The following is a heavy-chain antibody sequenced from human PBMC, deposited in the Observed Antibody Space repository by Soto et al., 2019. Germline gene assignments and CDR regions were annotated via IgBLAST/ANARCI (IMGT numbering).Heavy chain of an antibody. CDR2: IDDSGST. V-gene: IGHV4-30-4*01. CDR3: ARGGHFTSDWLLLRDCYFDL. CDR1: GGSMSGDDYY. Sequence: QVQLQESGPGLVKPSQTLSLTCTVSGGSMSGDDYYWSWIRQPPGKGREWIGYIDDSGSTSYNPSLQSRVTMSLDTSNNQLSLKLNSVTAADTAVYYGARGGHFTSDWLLLRDCYFDLWGRGTLVSVSS. D-gene: IGHD3-9*01. J-gene: IGHJ2*01.